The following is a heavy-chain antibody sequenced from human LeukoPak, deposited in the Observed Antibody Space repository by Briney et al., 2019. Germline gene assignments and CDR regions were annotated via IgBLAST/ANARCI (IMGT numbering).Heavy chain of an antibody. D-gene: IGHD1-26*01. CDR1: GGSISSYY. V-gene: IGHV4-59*01. J-gene: IGHJ2*01. Sequence: SETLSLTCTVSGGSISSYYWSWIRQPPGKGLEWIGYIYYSGSTNYNPSLKSRVTISVETSKNQFSLKLSSVTAADTAVYYCARVVGATYFDLWGRGTLVTVSS. CDR3: ARVVGATYFDL. CDR2: IYYSGST.